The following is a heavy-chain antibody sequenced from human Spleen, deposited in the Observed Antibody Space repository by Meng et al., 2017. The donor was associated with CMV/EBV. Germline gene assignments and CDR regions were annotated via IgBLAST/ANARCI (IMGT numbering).Heavy chain of an antibody. V-gene: IGHV1-18*01. CDR2: ISAYNGNT. CDR3: ARDQQLIPAEYFQH. J-gene: IGHJ1*01. Sequence: QVQLVQSGAEVKKPGASVKVSCKASGYTFTSYGMSWLRQAPGQGLEWMGWISAYNGNTIYAQKVQGRVTMTTDASTNTGYLELRSLRSDDTAVYYCARDQQLIPAEYFQHWGPGTLVTVSS. CDR1: GYTFTSYG. D-gene: IGHD6-13*01.